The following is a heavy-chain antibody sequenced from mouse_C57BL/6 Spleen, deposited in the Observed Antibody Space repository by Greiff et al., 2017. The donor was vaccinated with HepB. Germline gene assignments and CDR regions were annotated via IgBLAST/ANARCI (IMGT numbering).Heavy chain of an antibody. D-gene: IGHD1-1*01. CDR1: GFSLTSYG. Sequence: VQLQQSGPGLVQPSQSLSITCTVSGFSLTSYGVHWVRQSPGKGLEWLGVIWSGGSTDYNAAFISRLSISKDNSKSQVFFKMNSLQADDTAIYYCARNYYYGSSYPAYWGQGTLVTVSA. CDR3: ARNYYYGSSYPAY. J-gene: IGHJ3*01. CDR2: IWSGGST. V-gene: IGHV2-2*01.